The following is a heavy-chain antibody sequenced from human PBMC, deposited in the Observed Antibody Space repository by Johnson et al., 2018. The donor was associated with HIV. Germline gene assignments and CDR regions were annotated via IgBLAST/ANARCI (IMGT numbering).Heavy chain of an antibody. D-gene: IGHD3-22*01. Sequence: VQLVESGGGLVQPGGSLRLSCAASGFTVSSNYMSWVRQAPGKGLEWVSVIYSGGSTHYADSVKGRFTMSRDNSKNTLYLQMNSLRGEDTAVYYCARARRVVIGPDGFDIWGQGTMVTVSS. CDR3: ARARRVVIGPDGFDI. J-gene: IGHJ3*02. CDR1: GFTVSSNY. V-gene: IGHV3-66*02. CDR2: IYSGGST.